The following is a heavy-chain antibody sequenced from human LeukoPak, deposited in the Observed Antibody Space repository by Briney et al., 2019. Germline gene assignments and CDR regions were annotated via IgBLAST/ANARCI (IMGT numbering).Heavy chain of an antibody. D-gene: IGHD6-13*01. CDR2: IYHSGIT. CDR3: ARGVFSDY. J-gene: IGHJ4*02. CDR1: SYSISSGYY. Sequence: SETLSLTCTVSSYSISSGYYWGWIRQTPGKGLEWIGSIYHSGITSYNPSLKSRVTISVDTSKNQFSLNLSSVTAADTAVYYCARGVFSDYWGQGTLVTVSS. V-gene: IGHV4-38-2*02.